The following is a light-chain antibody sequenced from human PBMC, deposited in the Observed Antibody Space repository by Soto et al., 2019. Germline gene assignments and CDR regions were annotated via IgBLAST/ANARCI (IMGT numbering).Light chain of an antibody. J-gene: IGKJ5*01. CDR1: QSVSSSY. Sequence: EIVLTQSPGTLSLSPGERATLSCRASQSVSSSYLAWYQQKPGQAPRLLIYGASSRATGIPDRFSGSGSGTDFTLTISRLEPEDFAVYYCQQYGTSVPITFGQGTRLEMK. V-gene: IGKV3-20*01. CDR2: GAS. CDR3: QQYGTSVPIT.